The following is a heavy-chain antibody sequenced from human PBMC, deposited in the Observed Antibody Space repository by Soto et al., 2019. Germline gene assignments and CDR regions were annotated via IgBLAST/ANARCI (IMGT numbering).Heavy chain of an antibody. CDR2: ISGSGGST. V-gene: IGHV3-23*01. Sequence: PGGSVRLSCAASGFTCSSYAMSWVRQAPGKGLEWVSAISGSGGSTYYADSVKGRFTISRDNSKNTLYLQMNSLRAEDTAVYYCARTLYSSSIIDYWGQGTLVTVSS. D-gene: IGHD6-6*01. J-gene: IGHJ4*02. CDR3: ARTLYSSSIIDY. CDR1: GFTCSSYA.